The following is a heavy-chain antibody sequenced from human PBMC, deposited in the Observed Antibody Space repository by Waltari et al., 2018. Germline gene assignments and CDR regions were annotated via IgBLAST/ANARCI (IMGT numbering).Heavy chain of an antibody. CDR2: IYTSGNT. CDR1: GGSISDYY. J-gene: IGHJ5*02. CDR3: ARDQPVYSNYRFINRFDP. V-gene: IGHV4-4*07. D-gene: IGHD4-4*01. Sequence: QVQLQESGPGLVKPSETLSLTCTVSGGSISDYYWSWIRQPAGKGLEWIGRIYTSGNTNYNPSLKSRATISIDRSKNQFSLNLSSVTAADTAVYYCARDQPVYSNYRFINRFDPWGQGTWSPSPQ.